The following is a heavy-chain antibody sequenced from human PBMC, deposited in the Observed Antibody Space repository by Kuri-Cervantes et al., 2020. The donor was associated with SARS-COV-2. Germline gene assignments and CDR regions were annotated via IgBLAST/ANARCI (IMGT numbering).Heavy chain of an antibody. V-gene: IGHV3-30-3*02. J-gene: IGHJ4*02. CDR3: AKNRHSSSWTYFDY. CDR2: ISYDGSNK. Sequence: GGSLRLSCAAYESTFSSYAMHWVRQAPGKGLEWVGVISYDGSNKDYADSVKGRFTISRDNSKNTLYLQMNSLRAEETAVYYCAKNRHSSSWTYFDYWGQGALVTVSS. CDR1: ESTFSSYA. D-gene: IGHD6-13*01.